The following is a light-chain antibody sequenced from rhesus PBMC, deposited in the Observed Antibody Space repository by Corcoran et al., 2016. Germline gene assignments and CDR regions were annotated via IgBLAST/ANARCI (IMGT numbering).Light chain of an antibody. CDR3: LQYSSSPWT. CDR1: QGISNN. CDR2: KAS. Sequence: DIQMTQSPSSLSASVGDRVTITCRASQGISNNLAWYQPKPGKVPKLLIYKASSLKSGVPSRFSGSGSGTDFTLTISSLQPEYFATYYCLQYSSSPWTFGQGTKVEIK. J-gene: IGKJ1*01. V-gene: IGKV1-22*01.